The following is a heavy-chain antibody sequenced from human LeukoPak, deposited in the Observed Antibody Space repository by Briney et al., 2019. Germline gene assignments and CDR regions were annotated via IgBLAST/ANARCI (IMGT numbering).Heavy chain of an antibody. D-gene: IGHD3-22*01. Sequence: SETLSLTCTVSGGSIRSSYYYWGWIRQPPGKGLEWIGSIYDSGSTYYNPSLKSRVTISVDTSKNQFSLKLNSVTAADTAVYYCARRGDSSGYYTYWGQGTLVTVSS. CDR1: GGSIRSSYYY. V-gene: IGHV4-39*01. J-gene: IGHJ4*02. CDR3: ARRGDSSGYYTY. CDR2: IYDSGST.